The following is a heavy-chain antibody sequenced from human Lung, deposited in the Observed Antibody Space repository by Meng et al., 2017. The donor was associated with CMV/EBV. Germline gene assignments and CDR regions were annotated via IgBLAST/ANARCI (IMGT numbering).Heavy chain of an antibody. CDR2: INHSGST. J-gene: IGHJ6*02. D-gene: IGHD3-3*01. CDR1: GGSFSGYY. V-gene: IGHV4-34*01. Sequence: SXTXSLXCAVYGGSFSGYYWSWIRQPPGKGLEWIGEINHSGSTNYNPSLKSRVTISVDTSKNQFSLKLSSVTAADTAVYYCARDWNDFWSGYYGGMDVGGQEPTVTVSS. CDR3: ARDWNDFWSGYYGGMDV.